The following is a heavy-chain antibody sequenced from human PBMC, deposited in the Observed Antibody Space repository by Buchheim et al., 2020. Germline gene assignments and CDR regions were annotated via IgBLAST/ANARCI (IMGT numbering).Heavy chain of an antibody. CDR3: ARGWGYCSGGSCYRRSSGAFDI. CDR1: GGSFSGYY. V-gene: IGHV4-34*01. Sequence: QVQLQQWGAGLLKPSETLSLTCAVYGGSFSGYYWSWIRQPPGKGLGWIGEINHSGSTNYNPSLKNRVTISVDTYKNQFSLKLSSVTAADTAVYYCARGWGYCSGGSCYRRSSGAFDIWGQGT. J-gene: IGHJ3*02. D-gene: IGHD2-15*01. CDR2: INHSGST.